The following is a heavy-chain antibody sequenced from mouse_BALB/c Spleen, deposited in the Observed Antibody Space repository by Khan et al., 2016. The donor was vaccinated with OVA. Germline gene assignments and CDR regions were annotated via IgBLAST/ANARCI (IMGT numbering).Heavy chain of an antibody. CDR1: GYSITSGYG. V-gene: IGHV3-2*02. Sequence: EVQLKESGPGLVKPSQSLSLTCTVTGYSITSGYGWNWIRQFPGNKLEWMGYISYSGSTKYHPSLKSRISITRDTSKNQFFLQLNSVTTEDTATYYCARTARIKYWGQGTTLTVSS. J-gene: IGHJ2*01. CDR3: ARTARIKY. CDR2: ISYSGST. D-gene: IGHD1-2*01.